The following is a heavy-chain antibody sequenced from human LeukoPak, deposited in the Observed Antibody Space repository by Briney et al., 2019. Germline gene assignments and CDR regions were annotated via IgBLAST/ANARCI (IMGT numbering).Heavy chain of an antibody. CDR1: GYTFTSYA. Sequence: ASVKVSCKASGYTFTSYAMHWVRQAPGQRLEWMGWINAGNGNTKYSQEFQGRVTITRDTSASTAYMELSSLRSEDMAVYYCARGGELWFGESFFDYWGQGTLVTVSS. J-gene: IGHJ4*02. CDR3: ARGGELWFGESFFDY. CDR2: INAGNGNT. V-gene: IGHV1-3*03. D-gene: IGHD3-10*01.